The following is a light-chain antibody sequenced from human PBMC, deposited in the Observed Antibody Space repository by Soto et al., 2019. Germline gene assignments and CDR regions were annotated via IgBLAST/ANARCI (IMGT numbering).Light chain of an antibody. J-gene: IGLJ1*01. CDR3: SSYACSNTHYV. Sequence: QSVLTQPASVSGSPGQSITISCTGTSSDVGSYNLVSWYQQHPGKAPKLMIYEVSKRPSGVPDRFSGSKSGNTASLTVSGLQAEDEADYYCSSYACSNTHYVFGTGSKVTVL. CDR1: SSDVGSYNL. CDR2: EVS. V-gene: IGLV2-14*02.